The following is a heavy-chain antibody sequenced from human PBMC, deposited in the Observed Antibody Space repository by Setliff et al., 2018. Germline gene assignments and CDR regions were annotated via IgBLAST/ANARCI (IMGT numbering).Heavy chain of an antibody. CDR1: GGTFRSDG. V-gene: IGHV1-69*13. J-gene: IGHJ3*02. CDR3: ARSYDSGFYHQRDAYDI. Sequence: VASVKVSCKASGGTFRSDGFNWVRQAPGQGLEWMGRIIPVFRTAKYAPKFQGRVTITADESTTTAYMELNSLRSEDTALYYCARSYDSGFYHQRDAYDIWGQGTMVTVSS. CDR2: IIPVFRTA. D-gene: IGHD3-22*01.